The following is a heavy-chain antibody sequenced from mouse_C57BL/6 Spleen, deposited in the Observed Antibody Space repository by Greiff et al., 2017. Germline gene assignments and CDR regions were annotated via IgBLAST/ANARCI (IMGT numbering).Heavy chain of an antibody. Sequence: QFKLQQPGAELVKPGASVKLSCKASGYTFPSYWITWVKQRPGQGLEWIGDIYPGSGSTNTNDKFKSKATLTVDTSSSTAYMHLSSLTSEDSAVYYCARVDSSGYLDYGGQGTTLTVSS. D-gene: IGHD3-2*02. J-gene: IGHJ2*01. CDR1: GYTFPSYW. V-gene: IGHV1-55*01. CDR3: ARVDSSGYLDY. CDR2: IYPGSGST.